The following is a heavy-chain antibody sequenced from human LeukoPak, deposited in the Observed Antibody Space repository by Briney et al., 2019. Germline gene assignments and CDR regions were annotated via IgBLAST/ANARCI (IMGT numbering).Heavy chain of an antibody. J-gene: IGHJ4*02. V-gene: IGHV3-7*03. Sequence: GGSLRLSCVASGFTFSTYWMTWVRQAPGKGLEWVANMKGDGSEKYYVDSVKGRFTISRDNSKNTLYLQMNSLRAEDTAVYYCAKDIRYYDILTGYDYWGQGTLVTVSS. D-gene: IGHD3-9*01. CDR1: GFTFSTYW. CDR2: MKGDGSEK. CDR3: AKDIRYYDILTGYDY.